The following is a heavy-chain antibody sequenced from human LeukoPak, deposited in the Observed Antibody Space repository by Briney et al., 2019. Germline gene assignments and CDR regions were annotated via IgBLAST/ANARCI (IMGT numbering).Heavy chain of an antibody. V-gene: IGHV4-61*02. D-gene: IGHD3-22*01. J-gene: IGHJ4*02. Sequence: SQTLSLTCTVSGGSISSGSHYWSWIRQPAGKGLEWIGRIYTSGSTNYNPSLKSRVTISVDTSKNQFSLKLSSVTAADTAVYYCARVTTGGYYNCWGQGTLVTVSS. CDR2: IYTSGST. CDR3: ARVTTGGYYNC. CDR1: GGSISSGSHY.